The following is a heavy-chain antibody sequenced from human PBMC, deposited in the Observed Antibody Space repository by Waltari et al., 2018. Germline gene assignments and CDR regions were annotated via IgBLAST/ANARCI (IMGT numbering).Heavy chain of an antibody. CDR3: ARFSYSGSNEY. J-gene: IGHJ4*02. Sequence: QVQLVQSGAEVQKPGSSVKVSCKASGGTFSSYAISWVRQAPGQGLEWMGGISPILGIANYAQKFEGRVTITADESTSMAYRELSSLRSEDTAVDYCARFSYSGSNEYWGQGTLVTVSS. V-gene: IGHV1-69*04. CDR1: GGTFSSYA. CDR2: ISPILGIA. D-gene: IGHD1-26*01.